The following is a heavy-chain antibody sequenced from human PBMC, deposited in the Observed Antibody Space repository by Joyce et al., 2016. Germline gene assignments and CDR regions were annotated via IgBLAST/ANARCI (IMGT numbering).Heavy chain of an antibody. V-gene: IGHV3-21*02. Sequence: EEQLVESGGGLVSPGGSLTLSCAASGFTFSTYRINWIRQSPGKVLEWVSSISSSITYTFYADSVKGRFAISRDNGKNSASLQMNGLRPEDTAVYYCARDGRYYDRRVRGLGMDVWGQGTTVIVSS. CDR3: ARDGRYYDRRVRGLGMDV. D-gene: IGHD3-22*01. CDR1: GFTFSTYR. J-gene: IGHJ6*02. CDR2: ISSSITYT.